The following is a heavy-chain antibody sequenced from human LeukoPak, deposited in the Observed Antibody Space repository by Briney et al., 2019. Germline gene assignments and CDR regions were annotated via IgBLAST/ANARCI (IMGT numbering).Heavy chain of an antibody. CDR3: ARDLIDAPGPPTPPFDY. J-gene: IGHJ4*02. CDR2: IYHSGST. D-gene: IGHD2-15*01. CDR1: GYSISSGYY. V-gene: IGHV4-38-2*02. Sequence: SETLSLTCTVSGYSISSGYYWGWIRQPPGKGLEWIGNIYHSGSTYYNPSLKSRVTISVDTSKNQFSLKLSSVTAADTAVYYCARDLIDAPGPPTPPFDYWGQGTLVTVSS.